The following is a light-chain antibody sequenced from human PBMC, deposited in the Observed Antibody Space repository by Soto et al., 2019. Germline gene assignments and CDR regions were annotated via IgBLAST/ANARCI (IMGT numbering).Light chain of an antibody. CDR3: SSYAGSNNLYV. CDR2: EVS. J-gene: IGLJ1*01. V-gene: IGLV2-8*01. Sequence: QSVLTQPPSPSGSPGQSVTISCTGTSSDFGGYNYVSWYQQHPGKAPKLMIYEVSKRPSGVPDRFSGSKSGNTASLTVSGLQAEDEADYYCSSYAGSNNLYVFGTGTKVTVL. CDR1: SSDFGGYNY.